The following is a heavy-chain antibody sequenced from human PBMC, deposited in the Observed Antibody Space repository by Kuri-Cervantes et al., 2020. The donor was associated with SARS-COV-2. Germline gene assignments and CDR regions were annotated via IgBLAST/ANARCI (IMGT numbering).Heavy chain of an antibody. Sequence: SETLSLTCTVSGGSISSYYWSWIRQPPGKGLEWIGYIYYSGSTNYNPSLKSRVTISVDTSKNQFSLKLSSVTAADTAVYYCARYCSSTSCPGATVFDIWGQGTMVTVSS. CDR2: IYYSGST. D-gene: IGHD2-2*01. CDR1: GGSISSYY. J-gene: IGHJ3*02. V-gene: IGHV4-59*08. CDR3: ARYCSSTSCPGATVFDI.